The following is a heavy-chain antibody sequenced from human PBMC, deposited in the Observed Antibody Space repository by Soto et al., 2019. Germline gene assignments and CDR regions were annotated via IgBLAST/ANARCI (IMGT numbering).Heavy chain of an antibody. V-gene: IGHV1-69*13. CDR3: ARAPPDSNIVVVPAAIADWLDP. Sequence: SVKVSCKASGGTFSSYAISWVRQAPGQGLEWMGGIIPIFGTANYAQKFQGRVTITADESTSTAYMELSSLRSEDTAVYYCARAPPDSNIVVVPAAIADWLDPWGQGTLVTVYS. CDR2: IIPIFGTA. J-gene: IGHJ5*02. CDR1: GGTFSSYA. D-gene: IGHD2-2*01.